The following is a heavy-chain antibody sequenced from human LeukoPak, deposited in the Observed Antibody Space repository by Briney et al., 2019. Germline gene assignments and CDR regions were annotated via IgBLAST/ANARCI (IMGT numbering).Heavy chain of an antibody. V-gene: IGHV3-74*01. CDR2: INSDGRNT. J-gene: IGHJ4*02. CDR3: ARPLGPRNTVTIPAPFDY. CDR1: GFNFSTHW. Sequence: GGSLRLSCAASGFNFSTHWMHWVRQAPGKGLVWVSRINSDGRNTSYADSVKGRFTISRDNAKNTLYLQMNSLRADDTAVYYCARPLGPRNTVTIPAPFDYWGQGTLVTVSS. D-gene: IGHD4-17*01.